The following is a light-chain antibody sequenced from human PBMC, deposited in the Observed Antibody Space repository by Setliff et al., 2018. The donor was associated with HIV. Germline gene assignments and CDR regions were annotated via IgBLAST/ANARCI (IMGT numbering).Light chain of an antibody. CDR3: QSADSIGILYV. CDR2: KDS. J-gene: IGLJ1*01. V-gene: IGLV3-25*03. CDR1: ALPKQY. Sequence: SSALTQPPSVSVSPGQTARITCSGDALPKQYAYWYQQKPGQAPVLVIYKDSERPSGIPERFSGSSSGTTVTLTISGVQAEDEADYYCQSADSIGILYVFGTGTKVTVL.